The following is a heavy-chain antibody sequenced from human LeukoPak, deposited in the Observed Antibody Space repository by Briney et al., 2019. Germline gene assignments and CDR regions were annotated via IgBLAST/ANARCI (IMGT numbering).Heavy chain of an antibody. CDR2: ISASGGSA. CDR1: GFTLSTYD. Sequence: GGSLRLSCAASGFTLSTYDMGWVRQAPGKGLDWVSAISASGGSAFYADSVKGRFTISRDNAKNSLYLQMNSLGDEDTAVYYCARESLDRWGQGTLVTVSS. V-gene: IGHV3-23*01. CDR3: ARESLDR. J-gene: IGHJ5*02.